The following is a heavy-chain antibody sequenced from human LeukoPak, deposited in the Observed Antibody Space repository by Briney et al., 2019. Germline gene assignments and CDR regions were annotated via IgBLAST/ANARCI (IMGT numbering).Heavy chain of an antibody. CDR1: GFTFSSYA. J-gene: IGHJ4*02. CDR3: ARENGGEGDY. Sequence: GGSLRLSCAASGFTFSSYAMHWVRQAPGKGLEWVAVISYDGSNKYYADSVKGRFTISRDNSKNTLYLQMNSLRAEDTAVYYCARENGGEGDYWGQGTLDTVSS. D-gene: IGHD2-21*01. CDR2: ISYDGSNK. V-gene: IGHV3-30-3*01.